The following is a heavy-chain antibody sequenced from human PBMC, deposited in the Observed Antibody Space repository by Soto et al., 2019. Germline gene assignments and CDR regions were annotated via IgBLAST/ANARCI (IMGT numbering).Heavy chain of an antibody. D-gene: IGHD4-4*01. V-gene: IGHV3-23*01. CDR3: AKDHSNVGLGP. CDR2: IRISADST. Sequence: EVQLLESGGGLVQPGGSLRLSCAASGFTFANYPMTWVRQAPGKGLEWVAGIRISADSTYYADSVKGRFSISRYNSKNTLYLQLNSLRAEDTAIYYCAKDHSNVGLGPWGQGTLVTVSS. J-gene: IGHJ5*02. CDR1: GFTFANYP.